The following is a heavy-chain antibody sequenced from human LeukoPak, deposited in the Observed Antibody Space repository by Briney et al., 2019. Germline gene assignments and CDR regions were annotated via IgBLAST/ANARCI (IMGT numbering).Heavy chain of an antibody. Sequence: PGGSLRLSGAASGFTVSSNYMSWVRQAPGKGLEWVSVIYSGGSTYYADSVKGRFTISRDNSKNTLYLQMNSLRAEDTAVYYCARDGDYYDSSGYFGYWGREPWSPSPQ. D-gene: IGHD3-22*01. CDR2: IYSGGST. CDR1: GFTVSSNY. CDR3: ARDGDYYDSSGYFGY. V-gene: IGHV3-66*02. J-gene: IGHJ4*02.